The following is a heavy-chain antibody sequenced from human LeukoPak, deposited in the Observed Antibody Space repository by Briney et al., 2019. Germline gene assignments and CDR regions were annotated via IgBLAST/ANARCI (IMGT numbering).Heavy chain of an antibody. J-gene: IGHJ6*03. CDR2: ISSSSSYI. D-gene: IGHD1-14*01. CDR3: ARDVNHYYYYMDV. V-gene: IGHV3-21*01. Sequence: GGSLRLSCAASVFTFSSHSMTWVRKAPGKGLEGVSSISSSSSYIYYADSVKGRFNISRDNAKNSLYLQMNSLRAEDTAVYYCARDVNHYYYYMDVWGKGTTVTVSS. CDR1: VFTFSSHS.